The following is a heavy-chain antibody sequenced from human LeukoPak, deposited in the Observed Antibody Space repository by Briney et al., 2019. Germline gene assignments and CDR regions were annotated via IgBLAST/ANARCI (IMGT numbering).Heavy chain of an antibody. V-gene: IGHV1-8*01. CDR3: ARASYLRRDYYDSSGYYSIYYYYYYMDV. CDR1: GYTFTSYD. D-gene: IGHD3-22*01. Sequence: GASVKVSFKASGYTFTSYDINWVRQATGQGLEWMGWMNPNSCNTGYAQKFQGRVTMTRNTSISTAYMELSSLRSEDTAVYYCARASYLRRDYYDSSGYYSIYYYYYYMDVWGKGTTVTVSS. J-gene: IGHJ6*03. CDR2: MNPNSCNT.